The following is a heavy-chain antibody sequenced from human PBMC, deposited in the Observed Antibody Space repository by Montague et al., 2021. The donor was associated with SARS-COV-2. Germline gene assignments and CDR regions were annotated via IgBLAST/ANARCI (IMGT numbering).Heavy chain of an antibody. CDR2: VHYTGTT. CDR1: GGSITVSRYD. D-gene: IGHD3/OR15-3a*01. Sequence: SETLSLTCTVSGGSITVSRYDWGWIRQPPGKGLEWIGSVHYTGTTSYNASLKSRLTISVDTSENQFSLELNSVTAADTALYYCVRAGGLDNRPPVWGQGALVIVSS. CDR3: VRAGGLDNRPPV. J-gene: IGHJ4*02. V-gene: IGHV4-39*07.